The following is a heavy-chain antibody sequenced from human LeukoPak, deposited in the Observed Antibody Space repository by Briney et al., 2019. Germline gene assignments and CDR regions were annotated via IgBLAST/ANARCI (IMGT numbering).Heavy chain of an antibody. J-gene: IGHJ6*04. CDR2: ISWNSGSI. D-gene: IGHD2-21*01. Sequence: GGSLRLSCAASGFTFDDYAMHWVRQAPGKGLEWVSGISWNSGSIGYADSVKGRFTISRDNAKNSLYLQMNSLRAGDTALYYCEKDLTTYSIPSGPDVWGKGTTVSVSS. CDR3: EKDLTTYSIPSGPDV. V-gene: IGHV3-9*01. CDR1: GFTFDDYA.